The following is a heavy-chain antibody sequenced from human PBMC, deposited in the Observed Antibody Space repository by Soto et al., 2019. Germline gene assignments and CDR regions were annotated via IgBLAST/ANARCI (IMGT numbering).Heavy chain of an antibody. CDR1: GFTFSSYW. V-gene: IGHV3-7*05. CDR2: IKEDGSEK. CDR3: ARDRWIFDY. Sequence: GGSLRLSCAASGFTFSSYWMAWVRLTPGKGLEWVANIKEDGSEKHYVDSVRGRFTISRDNAKNSLYLQMNSLGTEDTAVYYCARDRWIFDYWGQGTLVTVSS. J-gene: IGHJ4*02. D-gene: IGHD2-2*03.